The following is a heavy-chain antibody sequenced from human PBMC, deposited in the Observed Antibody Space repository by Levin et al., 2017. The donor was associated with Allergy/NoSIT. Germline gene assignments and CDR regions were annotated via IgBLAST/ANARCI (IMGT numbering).Heavy chain of an antibody. J-gene: IGHJ4*02. CDR1: SDAITTNNHW. CDR2: LPPLGRP. Sequence: LSLTCVVSSDAITTNNHWWSWVRQPPGKGLSFLFSLPPLGRPPSPSSLKSRVTMSVDTSKNQFSLNLSSVTAADTAVFFCAGGYNYRWVYWGQGTLVTVSS. V-gene: IGHV4/OR15-8*01. CDR3: AGGYNYRWVY. D-gene: IGHD5-24*01.